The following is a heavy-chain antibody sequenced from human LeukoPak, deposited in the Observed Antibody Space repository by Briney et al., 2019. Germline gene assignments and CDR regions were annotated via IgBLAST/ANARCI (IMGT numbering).Heavy chain of an antibody. CDR1: GGSISSSRYY. CDR3: AKYGSGTY. V-gene: IGHV4-39*01. D-gene: IGHD3-10*01. J-gene: IGHJ4*02. CDR2: IFYTGTT. Sequence: PSETLSLTCSVSGGSISSSRYYWAWIRQPPGKGLEWIGTIFYTGTTDYNPSLNSRVTISIDTSKNQFSLKLGSVTAGDSAFYYCAKYGSGTYWGQGTMVTVSS.